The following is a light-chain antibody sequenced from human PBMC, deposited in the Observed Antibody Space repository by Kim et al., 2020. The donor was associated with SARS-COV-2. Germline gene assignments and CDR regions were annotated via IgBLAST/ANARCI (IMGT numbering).Light chain of an antibody. V-gene: IGLV2-11*01. Sequence: SVTIACTRTSSDVGGYNDVSWYQQHPGKAPDLMIYDVSKRPSGVPDRFSGSKSGNTASLTISGLQAEDEADYYCCSYAGSYTYWVFGGGTQLTVL. CDR2: DVS. CDR3: CSYAGSYTYWV. J-gene: IGLJ3*02. CDR1: SSDVGGYND.